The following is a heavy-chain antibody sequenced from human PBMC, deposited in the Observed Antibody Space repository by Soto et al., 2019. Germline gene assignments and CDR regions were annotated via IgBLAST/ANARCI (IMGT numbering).Heavy chain of an antibody. J-gene: IGHJ4*02. V-gene: IGHV3-72*01. CDR2: TKDKANSYTA. CDR3: TTEGALPGPDFDY. Sequence: VQLVESGGGLVQPGGSLRLSCVASGFTFSDHYIDWVRQAPGKGLEWVGRTKDKANSYTAEYAASVKGRFTISRDESKNTLYLQMNSLKTEDTAVYYCTTEGALPGPDFDYWGQGTLVTVSS. CDR1: GFTFSDHY. D-gene: IGHD3-16*01.